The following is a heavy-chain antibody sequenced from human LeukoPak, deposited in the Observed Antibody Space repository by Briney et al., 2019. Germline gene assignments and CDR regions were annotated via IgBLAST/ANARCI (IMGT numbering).Heavy chain of an antibody. D-gene: IGHD2-2*01. CDR1: GYTFTSYG. J-gene: IGHJ6*02. Sequence: ASVKVSCKASGYTFTSYGISWVRQAPGQGLEWMGWISAYNGNTNYAQKLQGRVTMTTDTSTSTAYMELRSLRSDDTAVYYCARAQQVVPVDYYYYGMDVWGQGTTVTVSS. V-gene: IGHV1-18*01. CDR2: ISAYNGNT. CDR3: ARAQQVVPVDYYYYGMDV.